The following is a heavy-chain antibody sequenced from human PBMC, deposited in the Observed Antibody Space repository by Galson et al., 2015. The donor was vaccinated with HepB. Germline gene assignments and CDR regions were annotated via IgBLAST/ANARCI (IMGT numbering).Heavy chain of an antibody. Sequence: SLRLSCAASGFTVSSNYMSWVRQAPGKGLEWVSVIYSGGSTYYADSVKGRFTISRDNSKNTLYLQMNSLRAEDTAVYYCASEQDYGDYLFDYWGQGTLVTVSS. V-gene: IGHV3-66*02. D-gene: IGHD4-17*01. CDR1: GFTVSSNY. CDR3: ASEQDYGDYLFDY. J-gene: IGHJ4*02. CDR2: IYSGGST.